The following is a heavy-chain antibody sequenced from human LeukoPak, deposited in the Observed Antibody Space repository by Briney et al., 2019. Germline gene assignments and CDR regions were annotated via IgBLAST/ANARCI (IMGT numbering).Heavy chain of an antibody. D-gene: IGHD3-22*01. CDR2: ISSSNSYI. CDR1: GFTFSSYS. V-gene: IGHV3-21*01. CDR3: ARDLGQYYDTSDNWFDP. Sequence: GGSLRLSCAASGFTFSSYSMNWVRQAPGKGLEWVSSISSSNSYIYYADSVNSRFTISRDKAENSLYLQMNSLRAEDTAVYYCARDLGQYYDTSDNWFDPWGQGTLVTVSS. J-gene: IGHJ5*02.